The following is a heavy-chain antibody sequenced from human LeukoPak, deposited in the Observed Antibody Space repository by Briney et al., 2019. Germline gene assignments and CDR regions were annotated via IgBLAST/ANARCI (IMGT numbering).Heavy chain of an antibody. D-gene: IGHD5-18*01. CDR2: INYSGNT. CDR3: ASGYSYDLFDY. CDR1: GGSISSSSYY. V-gene: IGHV4-39*07. J-gene: IGHJ4*02. Sequence: SETLSLTCTVSGGSISSSSYYWGWIRQPPGKGLQWIGSINYSGNTYYNPSLKSRVTISVGTSKNQFSLKLSSVTAADTAVYYCASGYSYDLFDYWGQGTLVTVSS.